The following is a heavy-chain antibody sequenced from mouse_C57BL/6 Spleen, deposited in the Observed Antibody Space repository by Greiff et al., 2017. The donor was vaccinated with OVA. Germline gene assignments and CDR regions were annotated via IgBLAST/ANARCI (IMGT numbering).Heavy chain of an antibody. CDR1: GFTFRDYG. CDR3: ARDAVVATDAMDC. CDR2: ISSGSSTI. V-gene: IGHV5-17*01. D-gene: IGHD1-1*01. J-gene: IGHJ4*01. Sequence: EVQVVESGGGLVKPGGSLKLSCAASGFTFRDYGMHWVRLAPEKGLEWVAYISSGSSTIYYADTVKGRCTISRDNAKNTLFLQMTSLRSEDTAMYYCARDAVVATDAMDCWGQRASVTIS.